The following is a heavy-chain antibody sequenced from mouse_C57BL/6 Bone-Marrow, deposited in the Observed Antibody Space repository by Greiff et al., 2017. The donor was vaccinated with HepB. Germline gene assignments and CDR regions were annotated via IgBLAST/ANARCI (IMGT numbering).Heavy chain of an antibody. CDR1: GFNIKDDY. CDR3: TTTVGAATVYFDC. CDR2: IDPENGDT. J-gene: IGHJ2*01. D-gene: IGHD1-1*01. Sequence: VQLQQSGAELVRPGASVKLSCTASGFNIKDDYMHWVKQRPEQGLEWIGWIDPENGDTEYASKFQGKATITADTSSNTAYLQLSSLTSEDTAVYYCTTTVGAATVYFDCWGQGTTLTVSS. V-gene: IGHV14-4*01.